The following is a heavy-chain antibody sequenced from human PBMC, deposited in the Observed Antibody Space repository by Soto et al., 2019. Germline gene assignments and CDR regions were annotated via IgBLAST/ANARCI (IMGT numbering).Heavy chain of an antibody. CDR2: TYYRSKWYN. Sequence: SQTLSLTCAISGDSVSSNSAAWNWIRQSPSRGLEWLGRTYYRSKWYNDYAVSVKSRITINPDTSKNQFSLQLNSVTLEDTAVYYCARVEVITIVGVVRFYYCMEVWGQGTTVTVSS. V-gene: IGHV6-1*01. CDR3: ARVEVITIVGVVRFYYCMEV. CDR1: GDSVSSNSAA. D-gene: IGHD3-3*01. J-gene: IGHJ6*02.